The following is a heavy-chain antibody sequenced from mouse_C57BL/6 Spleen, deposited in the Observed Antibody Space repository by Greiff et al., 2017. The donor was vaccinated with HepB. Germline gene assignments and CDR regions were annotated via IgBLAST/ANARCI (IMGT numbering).Heavy chain of an antibody. CDR1: GYTFTSYT. J-gene: IGHJ3*01. Sequence: VMLVESGAELARPGASVKMSCKASGYTFTSYTMHWVKQRPGQGLEWIGYINPSSGYTKYNQKFKDKATLTADKSSSTAYMQLSSLTSEDSAVYYCARSYDYDDWFAYWGQGTLVTVSA. CDR3: ARSYDYDDWFAY. D-gene: IGHD2-4*01. V-gene: IGHV1-4*01. CDR2: INPSSGYT.